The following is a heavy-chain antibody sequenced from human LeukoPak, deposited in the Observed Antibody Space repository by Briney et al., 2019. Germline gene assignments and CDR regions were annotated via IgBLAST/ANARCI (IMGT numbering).Heavy chain of an antibody. CDR3: ARHVEPYSGNYMTDY. V-gene: IGHV5-51*01. Sequence: AASLQISCNASGYIFTNYWIGWLRQMPGKGLEWMGIIHPGDSGTEYSPSFQGQVTISADKSINTAYLQWNSLKASDTAMYYCARHVEPYSGNYMTDYWGQGTLVTVSS. J-gene: IGHJ4*02. CDR1: GYIFTNYW. CDR2: IHPGDSGT. D-gene: IGHD1-26*01.